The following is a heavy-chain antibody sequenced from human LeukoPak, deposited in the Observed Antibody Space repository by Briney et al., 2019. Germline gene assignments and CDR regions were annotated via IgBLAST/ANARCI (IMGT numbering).Heavy chain of an antibody. V-gene: IGHV4-4*07. J-gene: IGHJ3*02. CDR1: GGSISSYY. CDR3: AREDYYDSSGYYRHDAFYI. D-gene: IGHD3-22*01. CDR2: IYTSGST. Sequence: PSETLSLTCTVSGGSISSYYWSWIRQPAGKGLEWIGRIYTSGSTNYNPSLKSRVTMSVDTSKNQFSLKLSSVTAADTAVYYSAREDYYDSSGYYRHDAFYIWGQGTMVTVSS.